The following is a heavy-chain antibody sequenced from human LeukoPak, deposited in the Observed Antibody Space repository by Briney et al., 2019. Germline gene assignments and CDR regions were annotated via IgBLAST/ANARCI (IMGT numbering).Heavy chain of an antibody. CDR3: ARERGYSYGSDAFDI. CDR1: GGTFSSYA. Sequence: AASVKVSCKASGGTFSSYAISWVRQAPGQGLEWMGGIILIFGTANYAQKFQGRVTITTDESTSTAYMELSSLRSEDTAVYYCARERGYSYGSDAFDIWGQGTMVTVSS. D-gene: IGHD5-18*01. CDR2: IILIFGTA. J-gene: IGHJ3*02. V-gene: IGHV1-69*05.